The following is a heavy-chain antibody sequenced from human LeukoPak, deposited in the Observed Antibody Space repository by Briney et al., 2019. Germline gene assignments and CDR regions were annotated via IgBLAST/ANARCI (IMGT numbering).Heavy chain of an antibody. CDR2: IIPILGIA. CDR1: GYTFTSYG. D-gene: IGHD1-26*01. Sequence: GASVKVSCKASGYTFTSYGISWVRQAPGQGLEWMGRIIPILGIANYAQKFQGRVTITADKSTSTAYMELSSLRSEDTAVYYCARLKGVVGAHYGMDVWGQGTTVTVSS. CDR3: ARLKGVVGAHYGMDV. J-gene: IGHJ6*02. V-gene: IGHV1-69*04.